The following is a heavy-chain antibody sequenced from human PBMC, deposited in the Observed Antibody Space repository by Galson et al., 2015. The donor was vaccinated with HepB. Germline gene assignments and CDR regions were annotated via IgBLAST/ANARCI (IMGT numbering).Heavy chain of an antibody. CDR2: ISSNGGST. Sequence: SLRLSCAASGFTFSSYAMHWVRQAPGKGLEYVSAISSNGGSTYYANSVKGRFTISRDNSKNTLYLQMGSLRAEDMAVYYCARGGLYSGYDWNYYYYGMDVWGQGTTVTVSS. V-gene: IGHV3-64*01. CDR1: GFTFSSYA. D-gene: IGHD5-12*01. J-gene: IGHJ6*02. CDR3: ARGGLYSGYDWNYYYYGMDV.